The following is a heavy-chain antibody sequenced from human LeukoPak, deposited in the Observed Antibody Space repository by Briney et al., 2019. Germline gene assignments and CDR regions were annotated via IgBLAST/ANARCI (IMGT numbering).Heavy chain of an antibody. Sequence: GGSLRLSCAASGFTFSGYSMNWVRQAPGKGLEWVSYISSGSSTIYYADSLKGRFTISRDNANNTLYLRMNAVRAEDTAVYYCAKGRVGGRDAFDIWGQGTMVTVSS. CDR2: ISSGSSTI. J-gene: IGHJ3*02. D-gene: IGHD4-23*01. V-gene: IGHV3-48*01. CDR3: AKGRVGGRDAFDI. CDR1: GFTFSGYS.